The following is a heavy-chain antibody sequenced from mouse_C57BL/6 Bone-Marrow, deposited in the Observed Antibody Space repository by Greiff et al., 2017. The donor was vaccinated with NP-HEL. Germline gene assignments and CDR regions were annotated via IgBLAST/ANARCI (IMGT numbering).Heavy chain of an antibody. CDR1: GFNIKDDY. J-gene: IGHJ4*01. D-gene: IGHD2-1*01. CDR2: IDPENGDT. Sequence: VQLQQPGAELVRPGASVKLSCTASGFNIKDDYMHWVKQRPEQGLEWIGWIDPENGDTEYASKFQGKATITADTSSNTAYLQLSSLTSEDTAVYYCTTLGNSYAMDYWGQGTSVTVSS. CDR3: TTLGNSYAMDY. V-gene: IGHV14-4*01.